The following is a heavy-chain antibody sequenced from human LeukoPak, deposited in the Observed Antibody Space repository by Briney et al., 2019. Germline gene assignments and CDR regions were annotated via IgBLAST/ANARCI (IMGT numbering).Heavy chain of an antibody. CDR1: GGSISSYY. CDR2: IYYSGST. CDR3: ASAGMVRGPYYYYMDV. D-gene: IGHD3-10*01. J-gene: IGHJ6*03. V-gene: IGHV4-59*01. Sequence: SETLSLTCTVSGGSISSYYWSWIRQPPGKGLEWIGYIYYSGSTNYNPSLKSRVPISVDTSKNQFSLKLSSVTAADTAVYYCASAGMVRGPYYYYMDVWGKGTTVTVSS.